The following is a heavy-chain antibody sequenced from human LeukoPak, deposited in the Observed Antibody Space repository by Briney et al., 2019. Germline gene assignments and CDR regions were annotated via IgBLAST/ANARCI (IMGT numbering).Heavy chain of an antibody. Sequence: GGSLRLSCAASGFTFSTYTMAWVRQAPGGGLEWVSGISGSGGSTYYADSVKGRFTISRDNSKNTLYLQMNSLRAEDTAVYYCAKYREDWNPPRDYWGQGTLVTVSS. CDR2: ISGSGGST. J-gene: IGHJ4*02. V-gene: IGHV3-23*01. D-gene: IGHD1-1*01. CDR1: GFTFSTYT. CDR3: AKYREDWNPPRDY.